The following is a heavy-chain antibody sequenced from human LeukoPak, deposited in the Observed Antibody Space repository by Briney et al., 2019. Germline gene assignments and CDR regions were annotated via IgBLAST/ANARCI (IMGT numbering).Heavy chain of an antibody. V-gene: IGHV4-39*01. CDR2: LYYSGTT. J-gene: IGHJ4*02. Sequence: SETLSLTCTVSGDSISSSNCYWGWIRQPPGKGLEWIGNLYYSGTTYYNPSLKSRVTISVDTSKNQFSLKLSSVTAADTALFFCASSIRTTFDNWGQGTLVTVSS. D-gene: IGHD1-1*01. CDR1: GDSISSSNCY. CDR3: ASSIRTTFDN.